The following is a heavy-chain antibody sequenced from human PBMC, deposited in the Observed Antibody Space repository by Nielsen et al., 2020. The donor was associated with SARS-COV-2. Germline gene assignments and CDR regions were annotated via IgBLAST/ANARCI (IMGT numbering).Heavy chain of an antibody. CDR1: GFTFSNYS. D-gene: IGHD6-19*01. CDR3: TTVDPWTGYSSGWSFDY. CDR2: ISSSSSTI. V-gene: IGHV3-48*01. Sequence: GGSLRLSCAASGFTFSNYSMNWVRQAPGKGLEWVSYISSSSSTIYYADSVKGRFTISRDNARNSLYLQMNSLRAEDTAVYYCTTVDPWTGYSSGWSFDYWGQGTLVTVSS. J-gene: IGHJ4*02.